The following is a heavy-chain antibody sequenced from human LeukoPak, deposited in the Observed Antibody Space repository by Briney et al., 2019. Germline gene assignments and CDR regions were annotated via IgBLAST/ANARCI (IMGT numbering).Heavy chain of an antibody. CDR1: GYTFTSYG. Sequence: ASVKVSCKASGYTFTSYGINWVRQATGQGLEWMGWMNPNSGNTGYAQKFQGRVTMTRNTSISTAYMELSSLRSEDTAVYYCARGLKYITIFGVVIGHNWFDPWGQGTLVTVSS. V-gene: IGHV1-8*02. D-gene: IGHD3-3*01. J-gene: IGHJ5*02. CDR2: MNPNSGNT. CDR3: ARGLKYITIFGVVIGHNWFDP.